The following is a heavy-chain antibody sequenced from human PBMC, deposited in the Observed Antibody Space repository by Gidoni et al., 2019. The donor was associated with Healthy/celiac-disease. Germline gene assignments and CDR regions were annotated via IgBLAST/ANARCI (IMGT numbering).Heavy chain of an antibody. J-gene: IGHJ4*02. CDR1: VFTFSSYG. Sequence: QVQLVESGGGVVQPGSSLTLSCAASVFTFSSYGMPWVRQAPGKGLEWVAVIWYDGSNKYYEDSVKGRFTISRDNSKNALYLQMNRLRAEDTAVYYCARDLSPVVVTALGFWGQGTLVTVSS. V-gene: IGHV3-33*08. CDR2: IWYDGSNK. CDR3: ARDLSPVVVTALGF. D-gene: IGHD2-21*02.